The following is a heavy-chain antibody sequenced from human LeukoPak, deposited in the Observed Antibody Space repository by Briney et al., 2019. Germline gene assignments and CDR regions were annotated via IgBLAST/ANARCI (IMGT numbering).Heavy chain of an antibody. Sequence: GGSLRLSCAASGFTFSSYGTHWVRQAPGRGLEWVAVISYDGSNKYYADSVKGRFTISRDNSKNTLYLQMNSLRAEDTAVYYCAKGVTPLNYYYGMDVWGQGTTVTVSS. V-gene: IGHV3-30*18. CDR3: AKGVTPLNYYYGMDV. CDR2: ISYDGSNK. CDR1: GFTFSSYG. D-gene: IGHD4-23*01. J-gene: IGHJ6*02.